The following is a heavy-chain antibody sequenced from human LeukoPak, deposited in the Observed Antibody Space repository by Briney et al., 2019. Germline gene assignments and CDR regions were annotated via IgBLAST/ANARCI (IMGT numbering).Heavy chain of an antibody. Sequence: AGGSLRLSCAASGFTLITYWMTWVRQAPGKGLEWVANINQDGSEKYYVGSVKGRFTISRDNARNSLYLQMNSLRAEDTAVYYCAKVRWDNSGWYYLDYWGQGTLVTVSS. CDR2: INQDGSEK. J-gene: IGHJ4*02. CDR1: GFTLITYW. V-gene: IGHV3-7*01. CDR3: AKVRWDNSGWYYLDY. D-gene: IGHD6-19*01.